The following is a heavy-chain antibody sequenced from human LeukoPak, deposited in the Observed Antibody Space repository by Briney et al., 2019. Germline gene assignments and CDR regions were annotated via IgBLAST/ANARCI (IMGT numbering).Heavy chain of an antibody. J-gene: IGHJ4*02. D-gene: IGHD3-22*01. Sequence: GASVKVSCKASGYTFTGYYMHWVRQAPGQGLEWMGWINPNSGGTNYAQKFQGRVTMTRDTSISTAYMELSRLRSDDTAVYYCARVSWDSSGYYFDYWGQGTLATASS. CDR2: INPNSGGT. V-gene: IGHV1-2*02. CDR3: ARVSWDSSGYYFDY. CDR1: GYTFTGYY.